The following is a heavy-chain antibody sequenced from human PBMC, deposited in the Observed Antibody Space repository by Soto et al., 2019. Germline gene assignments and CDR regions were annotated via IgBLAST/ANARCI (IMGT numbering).Heavy chain of an antibody. V-gene: IGHV3-23*01. CDR2: MSGSGGTT. CDR3: AKGSSSYPWFDY. Sequence: GGSLRLSCAASGFTFSSHAMSCVRQAPGKGLEWVSGMSGSGGTTHYADSVKGRFTISRDTSKNTLYLQMNSLRAEDTALYFCAKGSSSYPWFDYWGQGTLVTVSS. J-gene: IGHJ4*02. CDR1: GFTFSSHA. D-gene: IGHD6-6*01.